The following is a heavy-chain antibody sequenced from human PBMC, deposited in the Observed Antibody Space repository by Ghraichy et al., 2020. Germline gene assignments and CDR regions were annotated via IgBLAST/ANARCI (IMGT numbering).Heavy chain of an antibody. D-gene: IGHD3-22*01. CDR1: GFTVSSNF. J-gene: IGHJ5*02. V-gene: IGHV3-66*01. CDR2: IYNDGSP. CDR3: ARENLLSGWLVS. Sequence: GGSLRLSCAASGFTVSSNFMSWVRQAPGKGLEWVSGIYNDGSPNYADSVMGRFTISSDTSKNTLFLQMSSLRAEDTAVYYCARENLLSGWLVSWGQGTLVTVSS.